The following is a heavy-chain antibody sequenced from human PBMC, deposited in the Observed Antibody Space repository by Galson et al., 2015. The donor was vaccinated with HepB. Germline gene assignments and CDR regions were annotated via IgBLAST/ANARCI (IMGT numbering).Heavy chain of an antibody. V-gene: IGHV3-23*01. D-gene: IGHD2-2*01. J-gene: IGHJ4*02. CDR1: GFTFSTHA. CDR3: ARDTSGATMPDY. CDR2: ISSSGDRT. Sequence: SLRLSCAASGFTFSTHAMSWVRQAPGKGLEWVSAISSSGDRTFYADSVKGQFTISRDNSKNTVYLQMNRLRAEDAAVYYCARDTSGATMPDYWGRGTLVTVSS.